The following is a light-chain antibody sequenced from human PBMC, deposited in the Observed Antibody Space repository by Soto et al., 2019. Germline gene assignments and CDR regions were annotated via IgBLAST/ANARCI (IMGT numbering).Light chain of an antibody. V-gene: IGKV3-11*01. CDR2: DAS. CDR3: QQRSNWPLALT. J-gene: IGKJ4*01. Sequence: EIVLTQSPATLSLSPGERATLSCRASQSVSRYLAWYQQKPGQAPRLLIYDASSRATGIPARFSGSGSGTDFTLTISSLEPEDFAVYYCQQRSNWPLALTFGGGTKVEIK. CDR1: QSVSRY.